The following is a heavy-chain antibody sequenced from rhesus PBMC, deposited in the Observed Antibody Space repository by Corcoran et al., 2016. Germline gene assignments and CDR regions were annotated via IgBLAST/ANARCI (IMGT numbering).Heavy chain of an antibody. CDR2: KKYRSKWYN. CDR3: ARGDYQGRFDV. V-gene: IGHV6-1*01. J-gene: IGHJ5-1*01. D-gene: IGHD3-9*01. CDR1: GDRVSSNSAT. Sequence: QVQLQESGPGLVKPSQTLSLTCAISGDRVSSNSATWNWIRQSPSRGLEWVGRKKYRSKWYNDYAQSVQNRRRINPDTYKNQFSLQLNSVTPEDMAVYYCARGDYQGRFDVWGPGVLVTVSS.